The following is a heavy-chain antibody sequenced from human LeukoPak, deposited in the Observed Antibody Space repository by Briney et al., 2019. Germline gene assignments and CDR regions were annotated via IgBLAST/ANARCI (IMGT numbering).Heavy chain of an antibody. J-gene: IGHJ4*02. CDR3: ARGQTITIFGVVIIGHYYFDY. CDR2: INHSGST. V-gene: IGHV4-34*01. D-gene: IGHD3-3*01. CDR1: GGSFSGYY. Sequence: PSETLSLTCAVYGGSFSGYYWSWIRQPPGKGLEWIGEINHSGSTNYNPSLKSRVTISVDTSKNQFSLKLSSVTAADTAVYYCARGQTITIFGVVIIGHYYFDYWGRGTLVTVSS.